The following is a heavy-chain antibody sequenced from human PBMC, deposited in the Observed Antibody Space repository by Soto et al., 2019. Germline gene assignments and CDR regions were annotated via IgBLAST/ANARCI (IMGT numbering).Heavy chain of an antibody. CDR2: ISSSGSTI. D-gene: IGHD2-15*01. CDR1: GFSFSDYY. J-gene: IGHJ6*02. V-gene: IGHV3-11*01. Sequence: PGGSLRLSCAASGFSFSDYYMSWIRQAPGKGLEWVSYISSSGSTIYYADSVKGRFTVSRDNAKDSLWLQVNSLRAEDTAVYYCARNGYCSRGACSYGVDVWGQGTTVTVSS. CDR3: ARNGYCSRGACSYGVDV.